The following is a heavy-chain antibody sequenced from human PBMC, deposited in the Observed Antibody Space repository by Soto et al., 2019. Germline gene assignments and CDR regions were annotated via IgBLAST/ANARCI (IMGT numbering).Heavy chain of an antibody. Sequence: QLQLQESGSGLVKPSQTLSLTCAVSGVSVSSGGFPWSWIRQPPGKGLEWIVYIYHGETTYYNPSLKSRVTMSIDKSRTQFSLRLTSVTAADTAVYYCARVKQLVPWYFDLWGRGTVVSVSS. J-gene: IGHJ2*01. CDR2: IYHGETT. CDR1: GVSVSSGGFP. D-gene: IGHD6-6*01. V-gene: IGHV4-30-2*01. CDR3: ARVKQLVPWYFDL.